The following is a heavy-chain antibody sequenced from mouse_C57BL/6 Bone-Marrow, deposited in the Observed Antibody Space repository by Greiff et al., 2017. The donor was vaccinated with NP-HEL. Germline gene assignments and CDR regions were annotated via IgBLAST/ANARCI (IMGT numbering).Heavy chain of an antibody. J-gene: IGHJ4*01. CDR1: GYTFTSYW. CDR2: INPSNGGT. V-gene: IGHV1-53*01. CDR3: ARVVPHYYAMDY. Sequence: QVQLQQSGTELVKPGASVKLSCKASGYTFTSYWMHWVKQRPGQGLEWIGNINPSNGGTNYNDKFKSKATLTVDKSSSTAYMQLSSLTSEDSAVYYCARVVPHYYAMDYWGQGTSVTVAS.